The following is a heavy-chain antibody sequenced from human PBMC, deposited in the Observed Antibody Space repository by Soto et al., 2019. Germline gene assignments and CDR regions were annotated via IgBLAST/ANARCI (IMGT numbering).Heavy chain of an antibody. CDR3: ARSLDVRYYYGMDV. V-gene: IGHV3-11*06. CDR2: ISSSSSYT. J-gene: IGHJ6*02. D-gene: IGHD3-10*02. Sequence: QVQLVESGGGLVKPGGSLRLSCAASGFTFSDYYMSRIRQAPGKGLEWVSYISSSSSYTNYADSVKGRFTISRDNAKNSLYLQMNSLRAEDTAVYYCARSLDVRYYYGMDVWGQGTTVTVSS. CDR1: GFTFSDYY.